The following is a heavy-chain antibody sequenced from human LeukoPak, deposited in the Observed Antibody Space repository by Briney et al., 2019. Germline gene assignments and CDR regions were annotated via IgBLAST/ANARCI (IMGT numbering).Heavy chain of an antibody. CDR1: GFTFSYYT. CDR3: AIDPNWGVDY. J-gene: IGHJ4*02. CDR2: IGISGGGI. Sequence: GGSLRLSCAASGFTFSYYTMYWVRQAPGRGLEWVSIIGISGGGIHYADSVKGRFTISRDNSKNTLYLQMNSLRAEDTAVYYCAIDPNWGVDYWGQGVLVTVSP. V-gene: IGHV3-23*01. D-gene: IGHD7-27*01.